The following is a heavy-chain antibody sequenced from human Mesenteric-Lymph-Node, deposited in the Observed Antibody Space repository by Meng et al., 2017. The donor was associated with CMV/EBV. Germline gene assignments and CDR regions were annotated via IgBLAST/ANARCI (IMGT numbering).Heavy chain of an antibody. CDR2: INVAGSGA. J-gene: IGHJ6*02. D-gene: IGHD1-14*01. V-gene: IGHV3-74*01. Sequence: GGSLRLSCAASGFTFSSYWMHWVRQAPGKGLVWVSRINVAGSGASYADSVKGRFTISRDNAKNTLYLQMSSLRGEDTALYHCVRGPGGGQYYYGLDVWGQGTTVTVSS. CDR3: VRGPGGGQYYYGLDV. CDR1: GFTFSSYW.